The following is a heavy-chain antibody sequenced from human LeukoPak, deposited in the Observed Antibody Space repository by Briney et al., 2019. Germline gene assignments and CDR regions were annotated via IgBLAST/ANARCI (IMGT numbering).Heavy chain of an antibody. V-gene: IGHV3-21*01. CDR1: GFTFSSYS. J-gene: IGHJ6*03. Sequence: GGSLRLSCAASGFTFSSYSMNWVRQAPGKGLEWVSSISSSSSYIYYADSVKGRFTISRDNAKNSLYLQMNSLRAEDTAVYYCARSPPHQMAYCGGDCYPPRYYYMDVWGKGTTVTVSS. CDR3: ARSPPHQMAYCGGDCYPPRYYYMDV. CDR2: ISSSSSYI. D-gene: IGHD2-21*01.